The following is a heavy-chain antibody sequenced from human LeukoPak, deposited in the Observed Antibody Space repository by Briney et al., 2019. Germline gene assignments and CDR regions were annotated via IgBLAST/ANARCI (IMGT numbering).Heavy chain of an antibody. Sequence: SANLFCNPSRSTFSSYAIRCGRQSPRQEHKWMGGIIPIFGTANYAQKFQGRVTITADESTSTAYMEMSSLRFEDTAVYYCARARASYNPFDYWGEGTLVTVSS. CDR3: ARARASYNPFDY. J-gene: IGHJ4*02. D-gene: IGHD5-24*01. CDR1: RSTFSSYA. V-gene: IGHV1-69*13. CDR2: IIPIFGTA.